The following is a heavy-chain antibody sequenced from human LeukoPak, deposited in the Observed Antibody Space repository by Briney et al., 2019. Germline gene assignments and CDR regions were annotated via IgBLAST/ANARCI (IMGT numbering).Heavy chain of an antibody. CDR3: ARHSDDSSGYSYNFDY. D-gene: IGHD3-22*01. Sequence: GASVKVSCKASGYTFTSYGISWVRQAPGQGLEWMGWISAYNGNTNYAQKLQGRVTMTTDTSTSTAYRELRSLRSDDTAVYYCARHSDDSSGYSYNFDYWGQGTLVTVSS. V-gene: IGHV1-18*01. J-gene: IGHJ4*02. CDR1: GYTFTSYG. CDR2: ISAYNGNT.